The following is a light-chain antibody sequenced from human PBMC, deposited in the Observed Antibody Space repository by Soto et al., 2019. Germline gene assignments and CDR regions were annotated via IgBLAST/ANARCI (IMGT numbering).Light chain of an antibody. J-gene: IGKJ1*01. V-gene: IGKV3-15*01. CDR3: QQRSNWPRT. CDR1: QSVRSN. Sequence: EIVMTQSPDTLSVSPVERATLSGRASQSVRSNLAWYQQKPAQAPRLLIYGASTRATGIPARFSGSGSGTEFTLTISSLQSEDFAVYYCQQRSNWPRTFGQGTKVDIK. CDR2: GAS.